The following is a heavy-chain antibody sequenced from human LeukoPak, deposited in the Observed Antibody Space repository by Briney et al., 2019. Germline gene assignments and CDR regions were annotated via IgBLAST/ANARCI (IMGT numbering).Heavy chain of an antibody. CDR3: ARDSYDSSGYHVFDY. CDR1: GGSISSYY. V-gene: IGHV4-59*01. J-gene: IGHJ4*02. Sequence: SETLSLTCTVSGGSISSYYWSWIRQPPGKGLECIGHIYYSGSTNYNPSLKSRVTISVDTSKNQFSLKLSSVTAADTAVYYCARDSYDSSGYHVFDYWGQGTLVSVSS. CDR2: IYYSGST. D-gene: IGHD3-22*01.